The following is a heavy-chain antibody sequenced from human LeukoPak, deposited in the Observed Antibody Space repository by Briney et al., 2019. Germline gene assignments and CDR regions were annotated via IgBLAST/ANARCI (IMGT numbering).Heavy chain of an antibody. CDR3: AREGANYYDSSGYPSYWYFDL. CDR2: ISAYNGNT. Sequence: ASVKVSCKASGYTFTGYYMHWVRQAPGQGLEWMGWISAYNGNTNYAQKLQGRVTMTTDTSTSTAYMELRSLRSDDTAVYYCAREGANYYDSSGYPSYWYFDLWGRGTLVTVSS. CDR1: GYTFTGYY. J-gene: IGHJ2*01. D-gene: IGHD3-22*01. V-gene: IGHV1-18*04.